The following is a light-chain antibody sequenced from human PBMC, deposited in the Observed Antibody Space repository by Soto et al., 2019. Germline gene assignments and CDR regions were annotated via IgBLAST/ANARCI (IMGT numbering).Light chain of an antibody. CDR2: DVS. J-gene: IGLJ1*01. V-gene: IGLV2-14*01. Sequence: QSALTQPASVSGSPGQSITISCTGTSSDVCGYNYVSWYQQHPGKAPKLMIYDVSNRPSGVSNRFSCSKSGNTASLTISGLQAEDEADYYCSSYTSSSTDVFGTGTKLTVL. CDR3: SSYTSSSTDV. CDR1: SSDVCGYNY.